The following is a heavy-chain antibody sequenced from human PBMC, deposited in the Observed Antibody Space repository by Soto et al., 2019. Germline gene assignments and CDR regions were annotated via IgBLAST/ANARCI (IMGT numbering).Heavy chain of an antibody. CDR3: ARDSGAGGVMFDY. J-gene: IGHJ4*02. CDR2: IGTAGDT. CDR1: GFTFSSYD. D-gene: IGHD2-8*02. Sequence: EVQLVESGGGLVQPGGSLRLSCAASGFTFSSYDMHWVRQATGKGLEWVSAIGTAGDTYYPGSVKGRFTISRENAKNPLYLQMNSLRAGDTAVYYCARDSGAGGVMFDYWGQGTLVTVSS. V-gene: IGHV3-13*01.